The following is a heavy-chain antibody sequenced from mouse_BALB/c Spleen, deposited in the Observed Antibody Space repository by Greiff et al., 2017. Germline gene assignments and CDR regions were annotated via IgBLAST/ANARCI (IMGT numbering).Heavy chain of an antibody. D-gene: IGHD1-1*01. J-gene: IGHJ2*01. CDR3: ARRGYGSSLSYFDY. CDR2: IYPGDGDT. CDR1: GYAFSSSW. Sequence: VQLQQSGPELVKPGASVKISCKASGYAFSSSWMNWVKQRPGQGLEWIGRIYPGDGDTNYNGKFKGKATLTADKSSSTAYMQLSSLTSVDSAVYFCARRGYGSSLSYFDYWGQGTTLTVSS. V-gene: IGHV1-82*01.